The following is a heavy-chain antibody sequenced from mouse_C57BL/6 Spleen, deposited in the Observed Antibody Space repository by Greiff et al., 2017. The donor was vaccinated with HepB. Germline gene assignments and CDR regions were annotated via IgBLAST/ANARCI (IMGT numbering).Heavy chain of an antibody. CDR1: GFTFSDYY. CDR3: ARDQPGYYAMDY. Sequence: EVKLMESEGGLVQPGSSMKLSCTASGFTFSDYYMAWVRQVPEKGLEWVANINYDGSSTYYLDSLKSRFIISRDNAKNILYLQMSSLKSEDTATYYCARDQPGYYAMDYWGQGTSVTVSS. CDR2: INYDGSST. V-gene: IGHV5-16*01. D-gene: IGHD6-1*01. J-gene: IGHJ4*01.